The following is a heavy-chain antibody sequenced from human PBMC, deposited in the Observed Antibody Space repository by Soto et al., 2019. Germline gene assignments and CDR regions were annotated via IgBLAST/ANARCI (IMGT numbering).Heavy chain of an antibody. CDR3: ARVPAVAEFYYYYGMDV. CDR2: IYYSGST. Sequence: PSETLSLTCTVSGGSISSCYWGWIRQPPGKGLEWIGSIYYSGSTYYNPSLKSRVTISVDTSKNQFSLKLSSVTAADTAVYYCARVPAVAEFYYYYGMDVWGQGTTVTVSS. D-gene: IGHD6-19*01. CDR1: GGSISSCY. V-gene: IGHV4-39*01. J-gene: IGHJ6*02.